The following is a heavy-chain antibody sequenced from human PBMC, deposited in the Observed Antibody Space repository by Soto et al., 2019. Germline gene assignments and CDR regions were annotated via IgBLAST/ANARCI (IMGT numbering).Heavy chain of an antibody. D-gene: IGHD3-3*01. Sequence: AGSLRLSCAASGFTFSNAWMSWVRQAPGKGLEWVGRIKSKTDGGTTDYAAPVKGRFTISKDDSKNTLYLQMNSLKTEDTAVYYCTTPYYDFWSGSFAGMDVWGQGTTVTVSS. CDR3: TTPYYDFWSGSFAGMDV. V-gene: IGHV3-15*01. J-gene: IGHJ6*02. CDR1: GFTFSNAW. CDR2: IKSKTDGGTT.